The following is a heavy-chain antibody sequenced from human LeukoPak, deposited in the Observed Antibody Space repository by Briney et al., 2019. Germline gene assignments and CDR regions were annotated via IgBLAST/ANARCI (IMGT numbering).Heavy chain of an antibody. CDR3: ARVGSGYDTFDY. D-gene: IGHD5-12*01. CDR2: SNSDGSST. Sequence: GGSLRLSCAASGFTFSSYALSWVRQAPGKGLVWVSRSNSDGSSTTYADSVKGRFTISRDNAKNTLYLQMNSLRAEDTAVYYCARVGSGYDTFDYWGQGTLVTVSS. V-gene: IGHV3-74*01. J-gene: IGHJ4*02. CDR1: GFTFSSYA.